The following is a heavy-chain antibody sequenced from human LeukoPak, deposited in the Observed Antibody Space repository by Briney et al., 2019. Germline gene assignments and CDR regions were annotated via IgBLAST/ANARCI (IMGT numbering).Heavy chain of an antibody. J-gene: IGHJ4*02. CDR2: ISGSGANT. V-gene: IGHV3-23*01. D-gene: IGHD3-10*01. CDR1: GFTFTNYA. Sequence: GGSLRLSCAASGFTFTNYAMGWVRQAPGKGLEWVSGISGSGANTYYADSVKGRFTISRDNFKKTLHLQMNSLRAEDTAIYYCAKGGPYYHGSGSYEGFDYWGQGTLVTVSS. CDR3: AKGGPYYHGSGSYEGFDY.